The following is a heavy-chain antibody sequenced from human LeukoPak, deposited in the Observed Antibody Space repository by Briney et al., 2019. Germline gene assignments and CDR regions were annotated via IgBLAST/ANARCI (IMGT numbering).Heavy chain of an antibody. CDR1: GGSFSGYY. Sequence: SETLSLTCAVYGGSFSGYYWSWIRQPAGKGLEWIGRIYTSGSTNYNPSLKSRVTMSVDTSKNQFSLKLSSVTAADTAVYYCARDLGYSGYALAFDIWGQGTMVTVSS. CDR2: IYTSGST. J-gene: IGHJ3*02. CDR3: ARDLGYSGYALAFDI. D-gene: IGHD5-12*01. V-gene: IGHV4-4*07.